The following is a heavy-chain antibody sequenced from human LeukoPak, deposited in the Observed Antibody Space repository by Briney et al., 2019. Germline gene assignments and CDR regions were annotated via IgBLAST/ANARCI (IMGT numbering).Heavy chain of an antibody. V-gene: IGHV3-9*01. J-gene: IGHJ6*02. Sequence: QSGGSLRLSCAASGFTFDDYGMSWVRQAPGKGLEWVSGISWNGGSTGYADSVKGRFTISRDNAKNSLYLQMNSLRPEDTALYYCAKTIPDYFDSRAYDYHYGMDVWGQGTTVTVSS. CDR3: AKTIPDYFDSRAYDYHYGMDV. CDR1: GFTFDDYG. CDR2: ISWNGGST. D-gene: IGHD3-22*01.